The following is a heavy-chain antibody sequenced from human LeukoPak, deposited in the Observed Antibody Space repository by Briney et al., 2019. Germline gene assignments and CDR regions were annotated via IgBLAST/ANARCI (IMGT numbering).Heavy chain of an antibody. D-gene: IGHD6-19*01. J-gene: IGHJ4*02. CDR3: ARRPGIAVAEYYFDY. V-gene: IGHV4-39*01. CDR2: IYYSGST. CDR1: GGSISSSSYY. Sequence: SETLSLTCTVSGGSISSSSYYWGWIRQPPGKGLEWIGSIYYSGSTYYNPSLKSRVTISVDASKNQFSLKLSSVTAADTAVYYCARRPGIAVAEYYFDYWGQGTLVTVSS.